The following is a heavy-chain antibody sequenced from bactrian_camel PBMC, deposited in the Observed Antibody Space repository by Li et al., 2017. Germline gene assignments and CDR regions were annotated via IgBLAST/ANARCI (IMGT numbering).Heavy chain of an antibody. CDR3: AAVANGDYWPRARCLRGDYDL. V-gene: IGHV3S1*01. D-gene: IGHD1*01. Sequence: VQLVESGGGLVQPGGSLRLSCTASGFPFSTYWMYWVRQAPGKGLEWVSHINHGGDSTNYADSVKGRFTISIDNATNTLFLQMDSLKPEDTAMYLCAAVANGDYWPRARCLRGDYDLWGQGTQVTVS. J-gene: IGHJ4*01. CDR2: INHGGDST. CDR1: GFPFSTYW.